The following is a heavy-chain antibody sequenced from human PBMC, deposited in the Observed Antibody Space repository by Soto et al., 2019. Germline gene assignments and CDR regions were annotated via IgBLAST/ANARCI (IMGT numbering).Heavy chain of an antibody. D-gene: IGHD3-16*01. CDR2: IYYSGST. CDR3: ARDLQGELNWFDP. V-gene: IGHV4-31*03. CDR1: GGSISSGGYY. J-gene: IGHJ5*02. Sequence: QVQLQESGPGLVKPSQTLSLTCTVSGGSISSGGYYWSWIRQHPGKGLEWIGYIYYSGSTYYNPSLKRRVTISVDTSKNHFSLKLSSVTAADTAVYYCARDLQGELNWFDPWGQGTLVTVSS.